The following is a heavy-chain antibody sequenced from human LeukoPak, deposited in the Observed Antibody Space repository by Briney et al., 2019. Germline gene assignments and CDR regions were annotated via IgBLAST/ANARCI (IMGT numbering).Heavy chain of an antibody. D-gene: IGHD4-17*01. V-gene: IGHV1-69*04. CDR1: GGTFSSYA. Sequence: GASVTVSCKASGGTFSSYAISWVRQAPGQGLEWMGRIIPILGIANYAQKFQGRVTITADKSTSTAYMELSSLRSEDTAVYYCARWGTVTTSQYAFDIWGQGTMVTVSS. CDR3: ARWGTVTTSQYAFDI. CDR2: IIPILGIA. J-gene: IGHJ3*02.